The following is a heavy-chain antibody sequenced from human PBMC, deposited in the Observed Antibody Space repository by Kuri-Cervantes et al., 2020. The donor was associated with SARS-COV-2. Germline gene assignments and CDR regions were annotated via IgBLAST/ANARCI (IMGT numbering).Heavy chain of an antibody. CDR2: IKSKTDGGTT. CDR3: TSIVVVPAANY. D-gene: IGHD2-2*01. J-gene: IGHJ4*02. Sequence: GGSLRLSCAASGFTFSNAWMSWVRQAPGKGLEWVGRIKSKTDGGTTDYAAPVKGRFTISRDDSKSIAYLQMNSLKTEDTAVYYCTSIVVVPAANYWGQGTLVTVSS. V-gene: IGHV3-15*01. CDR1: GFTFSNAW.